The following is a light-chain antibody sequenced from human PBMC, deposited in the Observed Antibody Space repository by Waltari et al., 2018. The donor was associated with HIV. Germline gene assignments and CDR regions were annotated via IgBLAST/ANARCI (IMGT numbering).Light chain of an antibody. CDR2: DAS. V-gene: IGKV3D-20*01. J-gene: IGKJ1*01. CDR1: QTINSNF. CDR3: QQYSSSPWT. Sequence: VVLTQSPFSICLSQGERATLSCGASQTINSNFLAWYQQRLGLPPSLLSYDASKRASGVPDRFSGAGSGTDFTLTINRLDPEDSAVYFCQQYSSSPWTFGQGTKV.